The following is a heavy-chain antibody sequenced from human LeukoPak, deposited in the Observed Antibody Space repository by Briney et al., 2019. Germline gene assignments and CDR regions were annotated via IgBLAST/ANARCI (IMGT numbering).Heavy chain of an antibody. Sequence: GGSLRLSCTASGFTFSDYAMTWVRQAPGTGLELVSHISGSGLRTYYADSVKGRFTISRGNSKNTLYLQMNSLRAEDTAVYYCAEEVGSTYPTFDYWGPGTLVTVSS. D-gene: IGHD1-26*01. CDR3: AEEVGSTYPTFDY. CDR2: ISGSGLRT. V-gene: IGHV3-23*01. CDR1: GFTFSDYA. J-gene: IGHJ4*02.